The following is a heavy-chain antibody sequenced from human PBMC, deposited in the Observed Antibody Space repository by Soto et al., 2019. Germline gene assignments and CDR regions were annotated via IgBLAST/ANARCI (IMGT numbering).Heavy chain of an antibody. CDR2: IYHGGST. CDR3: ARGLAVTATYYYYGMDV. D-gene: IGHD2-21*02. J-gene: IGHJ6*02. V-gene: IGHV4-38-2*01. Sequence: PSETLTLTCAVSGYSISSGYYWGWLRQPPGKGLEWIGSIYHGGSTYYNPSLKSRVTMSVDTSKNQFSLKLSSVTAADTAVYYCARGLAVTATYYYYGMDVWGQGTTVTAP. CDR1: GYSISSGYY.